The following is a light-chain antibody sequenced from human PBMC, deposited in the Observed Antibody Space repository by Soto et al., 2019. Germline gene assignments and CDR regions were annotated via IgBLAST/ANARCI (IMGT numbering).Light chain of an antibody. CDR3: QPDYNLPQWT. CDR2: GAS. Sequence: PAQWVTPCCRASQSVSSSYLTWYQQKPGQAPRLLIYGASTRATGIPARFSGSGSGTGFTLTISSLQPEDFAVYYCQPDYNLPQWTSGQGTKVDI. CDR1: QSVSSSY. J-gene: IGKJ1*01. V-gene: IGKV3D-7*01.